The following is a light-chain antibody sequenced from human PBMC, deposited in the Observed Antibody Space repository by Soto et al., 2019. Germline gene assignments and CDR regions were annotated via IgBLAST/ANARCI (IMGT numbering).Light chain of an antibody. CDR1: ERISHS. Sequence: DIVLTQSPATLSLSPGNRVTLSCRANERISHSLAWYQQRPGQAPRILIYDASFSATCIPERFSGSGFGTDFALSISSLEPEDFAVYYCQLSQQRSSWPPIAFGQGTRLDLK. CDR3: QLSQQRSSWPPIA. J-gene: IGKJ5*01. V-gene: IGKV3-11*01. CDR2: DAS.